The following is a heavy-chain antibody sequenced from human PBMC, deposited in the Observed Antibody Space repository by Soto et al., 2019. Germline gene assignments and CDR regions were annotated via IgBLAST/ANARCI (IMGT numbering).Heavy chain of an antibody. CDR1: GGSISSGGYY. D-gene: IGHD2-15*01. CDR3: ARSIRGGSRYNWCDP. V-gene: IGHV4-31*03. Sequence: QVQLQESGPGLVKPSQTLSLTCTVSGGSISSGGYYWSWIRQHPGKGLEWIGYIYYSGSTYYNPSLKSRVTISVDTSKNQFSLKLSSVTAADTAVYYCARSIRGGSRYNWCDPWGQGTLVTVSS. J-gene: IGHJ5*02. CDR2: IYYSGST.